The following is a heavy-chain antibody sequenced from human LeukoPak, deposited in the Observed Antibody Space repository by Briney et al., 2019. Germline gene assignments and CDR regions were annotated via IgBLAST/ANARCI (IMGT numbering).Heavy chain of an antibody. Sequence: GGSLTLSCAASGFTFSSYGMHWVRQAPGKGLEWVAVIWYDGSDKYYADSVKGRFTISRDNSKNTLYLQVNSLRAEDTALYYCARTVTTGLYSFDYWGQGTLVTVSS. CDR2: IWYDGSDK. D-gene: IGHD4-17*01. CDR1: GFTFSSYG. V-gene: IGHV3-33*01. CDR3: ARTVTTGLYSFDY. J-gene: IGHJ4*02.